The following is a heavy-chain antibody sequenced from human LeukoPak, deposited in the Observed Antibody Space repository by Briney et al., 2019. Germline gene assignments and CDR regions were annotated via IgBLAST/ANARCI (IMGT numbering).Heavy chain of an antibody. J-gene: IGHJ4*02. CDR2: IVVGSGNT. CDR3: AAAEYYGSGSRGDPPFCFDY. V-gene: IGHV1-58*02. CDR1: GFTFTSSA. D-gene: IGHD3-10*01. Sequence: SVKVSCKASGFTFTSSAMQWVRQARGQRLEWIGCIVVGSGNTNYAQKFQERVTITRDMSTSTAYMELSSLRSEDTAVYYCAAAEYYGSGSRGDPPFCFDYWGQGTLVTVSS.